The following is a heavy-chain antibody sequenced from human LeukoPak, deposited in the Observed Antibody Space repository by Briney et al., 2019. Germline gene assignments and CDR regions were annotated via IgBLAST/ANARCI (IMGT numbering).Heavy chain of an antibody. CDR3: TAPGAPYGDYDVDY. CDR2: INPDNGGT. D-gene: IGHD4-17*01. CDR1: GGTFSSYA. J-gene: IGHJ4*02. V-gene: IGHV1-2*02. Sequence: ASVKVSCKASGGTFSSYAISWVRQAPGQGLEWMGWINPDNGGTNYAQKFQGRVTMTRDTSINTAYMELSSLRSDDTAVYYCTAPGAPYGDYDVDYWGQGTLVTVSS.